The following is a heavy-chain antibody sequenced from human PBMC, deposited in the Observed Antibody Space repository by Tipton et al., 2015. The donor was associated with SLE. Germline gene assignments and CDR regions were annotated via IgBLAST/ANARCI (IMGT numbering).Heavy chain of an antibody. Sequence: TLSLTCTASDGSIRSTNYYWGWIRQPPGKGLEWIGSIFYTGSTYYNPSLKSRVSFSIDTYKHQFSLKLNSLTAADTAVYYCARRLYSGPIDSWSQGTLVTVSS. CDR3: ARRLYSGPIDS. CDR1: DGSIRSTNYY. D-gene: IGHD5-12*01. V-gene: IGHV4-39*07. CDR2: IFYTGST. J-gene: IGHJ4*02.